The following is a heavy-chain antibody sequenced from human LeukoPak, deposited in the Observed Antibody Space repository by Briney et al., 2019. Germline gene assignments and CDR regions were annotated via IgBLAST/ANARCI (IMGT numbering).Heavy chain of an antibody. Sequence: SETLSLTCTVSGGSFSSNSTHWGWIRQPPGKGLEWIGSAYFTGSTNYNPSLKTRVTISLDTSKNQFSLRLTSVIASDTAVYYPANSGHLLYPTPLYFLGGRGTRVTVSS. V-gene: IGHV4-39*01. J-gene: IGHJ4*02. CDR2: AYFTGST. CDR3: ANSGHLLYPTPLYFL. D-gene: IGHD2-15*01. CDR1: GGSFSSNSTH.